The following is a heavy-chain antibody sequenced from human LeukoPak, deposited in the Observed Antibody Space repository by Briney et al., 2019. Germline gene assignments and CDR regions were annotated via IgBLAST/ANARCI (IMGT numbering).Heavy chain of an antibody. D-gene: IGHD5-12*01. CDR3: AKDPVATILSAY. CDR1: GFTFSSYA. CDR2: ISGSGGST. Sequence: GSLRLSCAASGFTFSSYAMSWVRQAPGKGLEWVSAISGSGGSTYYADSVKGRFTISRDNSKNTLYLQMNSLRAEDTAVYYCAKDPVATILSAYWGQGTLVTVSS. J-gene: IGHJ4*02. V-gene: IGHV3-23*01.